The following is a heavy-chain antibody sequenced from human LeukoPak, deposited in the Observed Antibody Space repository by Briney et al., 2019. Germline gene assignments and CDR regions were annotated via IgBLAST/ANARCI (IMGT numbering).Heavy chain of an antibody. V-gene: IGHV3-23*01. Sequence: PGRSLRLSCSASGFSFSRFGVGWVRQTPGEGLEWVSTISKIGDTYFADSVKGRFTISRDNSKDTLYLQMSSLRAEDTAVYYCAKYFGFCGVTGCPAGWCMDVWGTGATVTVSS. CDR3: AKYFGFCGVTGCPAGWCMDV. CDR2: ISKIGDT. CDR1: GFSFSRFG. D-gene: IGHD2-21*01. J-gene: IGHJ6*03.